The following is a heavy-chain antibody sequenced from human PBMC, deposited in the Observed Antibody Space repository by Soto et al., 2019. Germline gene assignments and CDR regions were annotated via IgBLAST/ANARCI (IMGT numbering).Heavy chain of an antibody. CDR1: GFTFSSYW. D-gene: IGHD3-9*01. CDR3: ASVVGYFDWLLFPTDYYYGMDV. V-gene: IGHV3-7*01. Sequence: GGSLRLSCAASGFTFSSYWMSWVRQAPGKGLEWVANIKQDGSEKYYVDSVKGRFTISRDNAKNTLYLQMNSLRAEDTAVYYCASVVGYFDWLLFPTDYYYGMDVWGQGTTVTVSS. J-gene: IGHJ6*02. CDR2: IKQDGSEK.